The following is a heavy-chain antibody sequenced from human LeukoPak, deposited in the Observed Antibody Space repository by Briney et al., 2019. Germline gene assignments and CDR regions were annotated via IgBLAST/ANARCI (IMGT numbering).Heavy chain of an antibody. CDR1: GFTFSTYA. CDR3: ARADCSSSTCYLRRSWFDP. Sequence: GGSLRLPCAASGFTFSTYAMNWVRQAPGKGLEWVSSISPKSDFIYYSDSVRGRFTISRDNAENSLYLQMNSLRAEDTAVYYCARADCSSSTCYLRRSWFDPWGQGTLVTVSS. J-gene: IGHJ5*02. CDR2: ISPKSDFI. V-gene: IGHV3-21*01. D-gene: IGHD2-2*01.